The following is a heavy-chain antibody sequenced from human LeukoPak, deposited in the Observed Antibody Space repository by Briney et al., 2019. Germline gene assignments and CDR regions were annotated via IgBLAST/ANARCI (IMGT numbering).Heavy chain of an antibody. CDR2: INPSGGST. D-gene: IGHD3-22*01. CDR3: ARARTYYYDSSGYYFDY. V-gene: IGHV1-46*01. Sequence: GASVKVSCKASGYTFTSYYMHWVRQAPGQGLEWMGIINPSGGSTSYAQKFQGRVTMTRDTSTSTVYMELSSLRSEDTAVYYRARARTYYYDSSGYYFDYWGQGTLVTVSS. CDR1: GYTFTSYY. J-gene: IGHJ4*02.